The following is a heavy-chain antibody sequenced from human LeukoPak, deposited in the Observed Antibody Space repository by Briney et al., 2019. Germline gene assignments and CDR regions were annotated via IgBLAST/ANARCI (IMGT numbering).Heavy chain of an antibody. CDR1: GGSISSTSYY. CDR3: ARDPDFWSGYYNFDY. J-gene: IGHJ4*02. CDR2: ISYSGTT. D-gene: IGHD3-3*01. V-gene: IGHV4-39*07. Sequence: SETLSLTCTVSGGSISSTSYYWGWIRQPPGKGLEWIGSISYSGTTYYNPSLKSRVTISVDTSKNQFSLKLNSVTAADTAVYYCARDPDFWSGYYNFDYWGQGTLVTVS.